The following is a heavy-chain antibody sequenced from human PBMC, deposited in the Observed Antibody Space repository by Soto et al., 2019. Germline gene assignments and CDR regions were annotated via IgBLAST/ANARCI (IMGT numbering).Heavy chain of an antibody. CDR3: VKDGESYNSVWDAFDI. J-gene: IGHJ3*02. V-gene: IGHV3-53*01. D-gene: IGHD1-20*01. CDR2: IYSGGAT. Sequence: GGSLRLSCAASGFDVSNTYMSWVRQAPGKGLDWVSIIYSGGATYYADSVKGRFTISRDNSKSTVSLQMNSLRAEDTAIYYCVKDGESYNSVWDAFDIWGRGTMVTVSS. CDR1: GFDVSNTY.